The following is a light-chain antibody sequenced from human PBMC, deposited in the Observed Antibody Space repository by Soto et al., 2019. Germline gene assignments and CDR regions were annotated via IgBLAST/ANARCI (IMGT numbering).Light chain of an antibody. J-gene: IGKJ1*01. CDR3: HQYLTNSWT. Sequence: DLQITQSPSSLSASVGDRVTITCRASQGISNYLAWFQQKPGKPPRSLIYATSSLQSGVPSKFSGSGSGTDLTITISNLQAEDGEVYDGHQYLTNSWTFGQGTKVDIK. CDR2: ATS. CDR1: QGISNY. V-gene: IGKV1-16*02.